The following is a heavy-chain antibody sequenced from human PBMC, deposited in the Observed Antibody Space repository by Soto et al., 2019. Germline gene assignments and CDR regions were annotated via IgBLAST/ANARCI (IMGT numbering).Heavy chain of an antibody. CDR3: AKFSPRIAAAGLVYYYYYMDV. Sequence: GGSLRLSCAASGFPFSSYAMSWVRQAPGKGLEWVSAISGSGGSTYYADSVKGRFTISRDNSKNTLYLQMNSLRAENTAVYYCAKFSPRIAAAGLVYYYYYMDVWGKGTTVTVSS. CDR1: GFPFSSYA. D-gene: IGHD6-13*01. J-gene: IGHJ6*03. V-gene: IGHV3-23*01. CDR2: ISGSGGST.